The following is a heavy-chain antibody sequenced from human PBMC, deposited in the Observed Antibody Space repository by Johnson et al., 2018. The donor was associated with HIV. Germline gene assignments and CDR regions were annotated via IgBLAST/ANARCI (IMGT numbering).Heavy chain of an antibody. D-gene: IGHD2-21*02. CDR3: ARDGRDLVTRGSFDI. J-gene: IGHJ3*02. CDR2: IFSVGGA. V-gene: IGHV3-66*02. Sequence: EQLVESGGGLVQPGGSLRLSCAASGITVSSNYMSWVRQAPGKGLEWVSVIFSVGGAYYADSVKGRFIISRDNSRNMLYLHMNSLRPEDTAVYYCARDGRDLVTRGSFDIWGQVTVVTVSS. CDR1: GITVSSNY.